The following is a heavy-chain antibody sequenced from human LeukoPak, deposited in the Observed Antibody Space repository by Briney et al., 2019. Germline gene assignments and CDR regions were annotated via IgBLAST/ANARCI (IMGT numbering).Heavy chain of an antibody. CDR3: ARTGYSSGWYGGFDI. V-gene: IGHV5-51*01. D-gene: IGHD6-19*01. Sequence: GESLKISCKGSGYSFTNYWIGWVRQMSGKGLEWMGIIYPGDSDTRYSPSFQGQVTISADKSIITAYLQWSSLKASDTAMYYCARTGYSSGWYGGFDIWGQGTLITVSS. J-gene: IGHJ3*02. CDR2: IYPGDSDT. CDR1: GYSFTNYW.